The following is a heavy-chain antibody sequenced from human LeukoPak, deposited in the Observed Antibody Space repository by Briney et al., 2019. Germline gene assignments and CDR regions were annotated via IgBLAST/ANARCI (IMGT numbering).Heavy chain of an antibody. V-gene: IGHV1-46*01. CDR1: GYTFTNNF. CDR3: ARERVGQMVRGVPRQFRNWFDP. J-gene: IGHJ5*02. D-gene: IGHD3-10*01. CDR2: INPSVDNT. Sequence: ASVKVSCKASGYTFTNNFMHWVRQAPGQGLEWRGRINPSVDNTWYAQKFQGRVTMTRDMATSTDYLELSRLRSDDTAVYYCARERVGQMVRGVPRQFRNWFDPWGQGTLVTVSS.